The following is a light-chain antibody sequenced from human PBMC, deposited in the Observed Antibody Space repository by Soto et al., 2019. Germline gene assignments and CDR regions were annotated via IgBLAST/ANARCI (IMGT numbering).Light chain of an antibody. CDR1: SSDVGGCNY. CDR2: EVS. J-gene: IGLJ1*01. V-gene: IGLV2-14*01. CDR3: SSYTSTTTLYV. Sequence: QSVLTQPASVSGSPGQSITISCTGTSSDVGGCNYVSWYQQHPGKAPKLIIYEVSNRPSGVSNRFSGSKSGDTASLTISGLHAEDEADYFCSSYTSTTTLYVFGTGTKVTVL.